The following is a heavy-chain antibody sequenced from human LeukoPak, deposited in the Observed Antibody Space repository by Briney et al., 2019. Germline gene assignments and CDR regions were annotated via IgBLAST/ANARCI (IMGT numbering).Heavy chain of an antibody. J-gene: IGHJ4*02. Sequence: GASVKVSCKASGYTFTSYGISWVRQAPGQGLEWMGWINPNSGGTNYAQKFQGRVTMTRDTSISTAYMELSRLRSDDTAVYFCAARAIDYWGQGTLVTVSS. D-gene: IGHD4/OR15-4a*01. CDR3: AARAIDY. CDR1: GYTFTSYG. CDR2: INPNSGGT. V-gene: IGHV1-2*02.